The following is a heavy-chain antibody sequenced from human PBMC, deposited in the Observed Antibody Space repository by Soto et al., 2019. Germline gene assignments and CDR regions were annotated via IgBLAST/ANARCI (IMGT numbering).Heavy chain of an antibody. CDR2: IYYSGST. Sequence: ASETLSLTCAVYGGSFSGYYWSWIRQHPGKGLEWIGHIYYSGSTYYNPSLKSRVIISVDTSKNQFSLKLSSVTAADTAVYFCARTIITMIRGAHPPHAFDIWGQGTMVTVSS. V-gene: IGHV4-31*11. CDR1: GGSFSGYY. J-gene: IGHJ3*02. D-gene: IGHD3-10*01. CDR3: ARTIITMIRGAHPPHAFDI.